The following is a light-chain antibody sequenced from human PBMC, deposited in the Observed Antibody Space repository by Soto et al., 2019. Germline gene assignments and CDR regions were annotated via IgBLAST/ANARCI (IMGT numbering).Light chain of an antibody. V-gene: IGKV3-11*01. CDR1: QTVRNNY. CDR2: EAS. J-gene: IGKJ4*01. Sequence: EFVLTQSPGTLSLCPGERASLSCRASQTVRNNYLAWYQQKPGQAPGLLIYEASTRATGIPARFSGSGSGTDFTLTISSLEPEDFAVYYCQQHANWPLTFGGGTKVDIK. CDR3: QQHANWPLT.